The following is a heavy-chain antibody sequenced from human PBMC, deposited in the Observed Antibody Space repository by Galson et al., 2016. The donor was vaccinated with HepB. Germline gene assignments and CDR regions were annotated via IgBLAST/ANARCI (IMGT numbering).Heavy chain of an antibody. D-gene: IGHD3-16*01. CDR1: GASITSYY. V-gene: IGHV4-59*08. CDR2: IFYGGGT. J-gene: IGHJ4*02. CDR3: ARRPGGMNPVDDYFDN. Sequence: SETLSLTCSVSGASITSYYWTWIRQSPGKALEWVGDIFYGGGTRYNASLQSRVTISADMPKNQVFLKLPSVTAADTAVYYCARRPGGMNPVDDYFDNWGLGAVVTVSS.